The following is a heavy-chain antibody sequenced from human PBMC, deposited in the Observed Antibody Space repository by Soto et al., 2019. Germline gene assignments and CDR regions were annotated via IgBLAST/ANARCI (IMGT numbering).Heavy chain of an antibody. CDR2: IYYSGST. V-gene: IGHV4-30-4*01. J-gene: IGHJ3*02. CDR1: GASISSGDYY. CDR3: ARSQSNTVLRYFDCLLAFDI. D-gene: IGHD3-9*01. Sequence: TLALTCPVPGASISSGDYYWSWIRQPPGKGLEWIGYIYYSGSTYYNPSLKSRVTISVDTSKNQFSLKLSSVTAADTAVYYCARSQSNTVLRYFDCLLAFDIWGQGTMVTV.